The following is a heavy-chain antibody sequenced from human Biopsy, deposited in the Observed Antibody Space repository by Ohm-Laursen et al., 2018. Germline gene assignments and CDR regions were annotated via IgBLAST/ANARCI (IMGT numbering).Heavy chain of an antibody. J-gene: IGHJ2*01. Sequence: SETLSLTCSVSGGSVDDYFWNWIRQPAGKGLEWIGRIYSTGRSSAYHPSFQSRVTISLDTSNKHFSLKLTSVTAADTAVYYCARTPGVAVAGRFFDLWGRGTLVTVSS. CDR2: IYSTGRSS. D-gene: IGHD6-19*01. CDR3: ARTPGVAVAGRFFDL. CDR1: GGSVDDYF. V-gene: IGHV4-4*07.